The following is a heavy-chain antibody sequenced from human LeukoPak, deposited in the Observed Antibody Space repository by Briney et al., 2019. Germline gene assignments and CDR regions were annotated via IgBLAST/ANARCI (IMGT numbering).Heavy chain of an antibody. CDR3: ARVYYYGSWFDP. CDR1: GFIVNSNY. Sequence: HPGGSLRLSCAACGFIVNSNYMSWDRQAPGKGLEWVSAIYSGGRTYYADSVKGRFTISRDNSKNTLYLQMNSLRAEDTAVYYCARVYYYGSWFDPWGQGPLVTVSS. D-gene: IGHD3-10*01. CDR2: IYSGGRT. J-gene: IGHJ5*02. V-gene: IGHV3-53*01.